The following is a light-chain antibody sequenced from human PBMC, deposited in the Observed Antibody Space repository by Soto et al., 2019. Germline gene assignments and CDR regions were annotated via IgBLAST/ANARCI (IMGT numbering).Light chain of an antibody. V-gene: IGKV1-5*01. CDR2: DAS. CDR1: QSISSW. Sequence: DIQMTQSPSTLSASVGDRVTITCRASQSISSWLAWYQQKPGKAPKFLIYDASSLESGVPSRFSGSGSGTEFTLTISSLQPDDFATYYCQQYHSYSGYTFGQGTKLEIK. CDR3: QQYHSYSGYT. J-gene: IGKJ2*01.